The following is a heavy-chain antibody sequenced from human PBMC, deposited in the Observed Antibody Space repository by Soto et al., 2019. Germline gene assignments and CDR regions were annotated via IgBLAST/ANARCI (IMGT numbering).Heavy chain of an antibody. Sequence: EVQLVESGGAWVQLGGSLRPSLKASGLPFSRKGINGAPKPPGKGWGWVSFISIGSSTINYADSVRGRFTISRDNAKNSLYLQMNSLRDEDTAVYYCARDWGVYDSDIRTHIPHLDSWGQGTLVTVSP. D-gene: IGHD3-22*01. CDR3: ARDWGVYDSDIRTHIPHLDS. CDR2: ISIGSSTI. J-gene: IGHJ4*02. V-gene: IGHV3-48*02. CDR1: GLPFSRKG.